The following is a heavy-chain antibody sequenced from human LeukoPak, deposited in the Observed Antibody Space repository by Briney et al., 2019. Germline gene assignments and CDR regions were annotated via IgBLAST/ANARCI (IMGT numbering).Heavy chain of an antibody. Sequence: SETLSLTCTVSGGSISSSNYFWGWIRQAPGKGLEWIGSIYYSGSTYYNPSLKSRVTISADMSKNQFSLRLYSVTAAVTAVYYCGRDSVEMGTIHSDYWGQGTLVTVSS. CDR1: GGSISSSNYF. CDR3: GRDSVEMGTIHSDY. CDR2: IYYSGST. D-gene: IGHD5-24*01. V-gene: IGHV4-39*07. J-gene: IGHJ4*02.